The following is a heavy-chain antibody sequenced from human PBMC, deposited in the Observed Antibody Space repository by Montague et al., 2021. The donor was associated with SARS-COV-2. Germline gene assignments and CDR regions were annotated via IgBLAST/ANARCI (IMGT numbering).Heavy chain of an antibody. V-gene: IGHV6-1*01. CDR3: ASSGITLTGLDAFDI. J-gene: IGHJ3*02. Sequence: CAISGDSVSIQSLAWNWHRQSPPRGLECLGRTYYKSKRYSDYAESVKRRLVITPDTSKNQVSLQLNSVIPEDTAVYFCASSGITLTGLDAFDIWGQGTMVTVSS. CDR2: TYYKSKRYS. CDR1: GDSVSIQSLA. D-gene: IGHD3-9*01.